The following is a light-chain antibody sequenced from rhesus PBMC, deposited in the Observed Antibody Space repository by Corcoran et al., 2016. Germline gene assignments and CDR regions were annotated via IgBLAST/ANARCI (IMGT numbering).Light chain of an antibody. J-gene: IGKJ2*01. Sequence: DIQMTQSPSSLSASVGDRVTITCRASENVNNYLNWYQQKPGKAPKLLIYKASPLQSGVPSRFSGSGSGTDYTFTISSLQPDDVATYYCQHGYGTPYSFGQGTKVEIK. CDR3: QHGYGTPYS. CDR2: KAS. V-gene: IGKV1-74*01. CDR1: ENVNNY.